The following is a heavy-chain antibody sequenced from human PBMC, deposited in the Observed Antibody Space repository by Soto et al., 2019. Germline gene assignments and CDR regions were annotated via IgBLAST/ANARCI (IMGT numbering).Heavy chain of an antibody. D-gene: IGHD3-3*01. CDR3: ARSPWSGHSDAVDI. V-gene: IGHV1-45*01. CDR1: GYTFPYRY. Sequence: QTQLVQSGPEVKKTGSSVKVSCKTPGYTFPYRYLHWVRQAPGQALEWMGWITAFKDNTNYAQKFEDRVSMSRDRSVSTAYMELRSLTSEDTAMYCCARSPWSGHSDAVDIWGQGTMVTVSS. J-gene: IGHJ3*02. CDR2: ITAFKDNT.